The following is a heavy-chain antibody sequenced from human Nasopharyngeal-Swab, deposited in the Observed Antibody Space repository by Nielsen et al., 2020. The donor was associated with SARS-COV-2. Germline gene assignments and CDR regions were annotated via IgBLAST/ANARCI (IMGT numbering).Heavy chain of an antibody. Sequence: GESLKISCAASGFSFRSYWMHWVRQAPGKGLVWVSCINSDGTTTRYADSVKGRFTVSRDNAKNTLYLEMNSLRADDTAVYYCVRDGYTTGRNDAFDIWGQGTMVTVSS. D-gene: IGHD1-1*01. CDR2: INSDGTTT. J-gene: IGHJ3*02. CDR1: GFSFRSYW. CDR3: VRDGYTTGRNDAFDI. V-gene: IGHV3-74*01.